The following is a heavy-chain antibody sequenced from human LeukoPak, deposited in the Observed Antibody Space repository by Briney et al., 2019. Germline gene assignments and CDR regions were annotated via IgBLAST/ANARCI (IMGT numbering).Heavy chain of an antibody. Sequence: ASVKVSCKASGYTFTSYGISWVRQAPGQGLEWMGWISAYNGNTNYAQKLQGRVTMTRDTSTSTAYMELSSLRSEDTAVYYCARDIPRSSGWYGDIPGYFDYWGQGTLVTVSS. D-gene: IGHD6-19*01. CDR2: ISAYNGNT. V-gene: IGHV1-18*01. J-gene: IGHJ4*02. CDR3: ARDIPRSSGWYGDIPGYFDY. CDR1: GYTFTSYG.